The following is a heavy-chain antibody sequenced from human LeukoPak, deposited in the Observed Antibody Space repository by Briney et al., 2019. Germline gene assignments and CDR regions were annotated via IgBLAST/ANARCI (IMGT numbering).Heavy chain of an antibody. CDR3: ARALPPYCSSTSCFDYYYYYGMDV. CDR1: GFTFSSYS. J-gene: IGHJ6*02. D-gene: IGHD2-2*01. V-gene: IGHV3-21*01. Sequence: GGSLRLSCAASGFTFSSYSMNWVRQAPGKGLEWVSSISSSSSYIYYADSAKGRFTISRDNAKNSLYLQMNSLRAEDTAVYYCARALPPYCSSTSCFDYYYYYGMDVWGQGTTVTVSS. CDR2: ISSSSSYI.